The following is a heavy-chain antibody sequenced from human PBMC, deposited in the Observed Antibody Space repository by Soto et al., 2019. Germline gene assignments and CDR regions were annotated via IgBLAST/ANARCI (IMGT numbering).Heavy chain of an antibody. J-gene: IGHJ6*02. V-gene: IGHV1-2*04. D-gene: IGHD2-2*01. CDR3: ARYCSSTSCYGHPHHYGMDV. Sequence: ASVKVSCKASGYTFTGYYMHWVRQAPGQGLEWMGWINPNSGGTNYAQKFQGWVTMTRDTSISTAYMELSRLRSDDTAVYYCARYCSSTSCYGHPHHYGMDVWGQGTTVTVSS. CDR1: GYTFTGYY. CDR2: INPNSGGT.